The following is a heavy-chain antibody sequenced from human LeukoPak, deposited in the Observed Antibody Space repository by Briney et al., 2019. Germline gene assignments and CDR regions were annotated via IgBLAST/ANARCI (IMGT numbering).Heavy chain of an antibody. J-gene: IGHJ4*02. D-gene: IGHD3-22*01. CDR1: GGSFSGYY. CDR3: ASIGDSSGYSSDY. V-gene: IGHV4-34*01. Sequence: SETLSLTCAVYGGSFSGYYWSWIRQPPGKGLEWIGEINHSGSTNHNPSLKSRVTISVDTSKNQFSLKLSSVTAADTAVYYCASIGDSSGYSSDYWGQGTLVTVSS. CDR2: INHSGST.